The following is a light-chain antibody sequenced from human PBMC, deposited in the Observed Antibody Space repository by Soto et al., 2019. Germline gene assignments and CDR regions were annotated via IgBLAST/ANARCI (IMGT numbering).Light chain of an antibody. CDR3: SSYTTSSTPVV. V-gene: IGLV2-14*01. Sequence: QSALTQPASVSGSPGQSITISCTGTSSDVGGYDYVSWYQKHPGKAPKLMIYDVSYRPSGVSNRFSGSKSGNTASLTISGLQAEDEADFYCSSYTTSSTPVVFGGGTKLTVL. J-gene: IGLJ2*01. CDR2: DVS. CDR1: SSDVGGYDY.